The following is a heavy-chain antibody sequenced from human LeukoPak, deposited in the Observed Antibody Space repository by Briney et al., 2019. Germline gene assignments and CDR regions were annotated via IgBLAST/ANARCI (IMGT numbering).Heavy chain of an antibody. Sequence: SGTLSLTCAVSGGSISSSNWWSWVRQPPGKGLEWIGEIYHSGSTNYNPSLKSRVTISVDKSKNQFSLKLSSVTAADTAVYYCARASHWNQLHYFDYWGQGALVTVSS. J-gene: IGHJ4*02. V-gene: IGHV4-4*02. CDR2: IYHSGST. CDR3: ARASHWNQLHYFDY. D-gene: IGHD1-1*01. CDR1: GGSISSSNW.